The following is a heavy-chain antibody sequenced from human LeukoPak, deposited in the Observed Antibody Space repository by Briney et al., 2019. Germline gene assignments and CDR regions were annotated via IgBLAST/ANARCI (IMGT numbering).Heavy chain of an antibody. D-gene: IGHD1-26*01. Sequence: PSETLSLTCTVSGGSISSYYWSWIRQPAGKGLEWIGRIYTSGSTNYNPSLKSRVTMSVDTSKNQFSLKLSSVTAADTAMYYCARHRSGSYHSTLDYWGQGSLVTVSS. J-gene: IGHJ4*02. CDR2: IYTSGST. CDR1: GGSISSYY. V-gene: IGHV4-4*07. CDR3: ARHRSGSYHSTLDY.